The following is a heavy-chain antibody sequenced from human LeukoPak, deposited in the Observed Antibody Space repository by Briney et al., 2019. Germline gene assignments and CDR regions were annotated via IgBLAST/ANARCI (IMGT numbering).Heavy chain of an antibody. Sequence: ASVKVSCKASGYTFTSYDINWVRQATGQGLEWMGWINPNSGGTNYAQKFQGRVTMTRDTSISTAYMELSRLRSDDTAVYYCALGIFGVVRAYDAFDIWGQGTMVTVSS. CDR2: INPNSGGT. CDR3: ALGIFGVVRAYDAFDI. CDR1: GYTFTSYD. D-gene: IGHD3-3*01. V-gene: IGHV1-2*02. J-gene: IGHJ3*02.